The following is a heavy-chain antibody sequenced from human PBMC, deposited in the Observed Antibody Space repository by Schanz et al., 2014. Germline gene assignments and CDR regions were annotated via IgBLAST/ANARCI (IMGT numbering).Heavy chain of an antibody. Sequence: QVQLVQSGAEVKKPGASVKVSCKASGYTFTSYYMHWVRQAPGQGLEWMGIINPSGGSTSYAQKFQGRVTMTRDTSTSTVYMELSSLRSEDTAVDYCAKVDRTRYYAMDVWGQGTTVTVSS. V-gene: IGHV1-46*01. CDR3: AKVDRTRYYAMDV. D-gene: IGHD3-9*01. J-gene: IGHJ6*02. CDR1: GYTFTSYY. CDR2: INPSGGST.